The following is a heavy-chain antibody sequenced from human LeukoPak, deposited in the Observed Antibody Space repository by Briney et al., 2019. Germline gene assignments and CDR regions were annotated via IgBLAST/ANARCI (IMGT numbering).Heavy chain of an antibody. D-gene: IGHD6-19*01. Sequence: SQTLSLTCTVSGGSISSGSYYSSWIRQPAGKGLEWIGRIYTSGSTNYNPSLKSRVTISVDTSKNQFSLKLSSVTAADTAVYYCARDGVVAGSFDYWGQGTLVTVSS. CDR1: GGSISSGSYY. V-gene: IGHV4-61*02. CDR3: ARDGVVAGSFDY. CDR2: IYTSGST. J-gene: IGHJ4*02.